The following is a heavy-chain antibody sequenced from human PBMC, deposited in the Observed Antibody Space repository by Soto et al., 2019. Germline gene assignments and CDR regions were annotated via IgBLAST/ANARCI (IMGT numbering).Heavy chain of an antibody. CDR2: TNGGNGNT. J-gene: IGHJ4*02. Sequence: QVQLVQSGAEEKKPGASVKVSCKASGYTFTSYAMHWVRQAPGQRLEWMGWTNGGNGNTKYSQKFQGRVTITRDTSASTAYMELSSLRSEDTAVYYCARVSGWYHLDYWGQGTLVTVSS. V-gene: IGHV1-3*05. D-gene: IGHD6-19*01. CDR1: GYTFTSYA. CDR3: ARVSGWYHLDY.